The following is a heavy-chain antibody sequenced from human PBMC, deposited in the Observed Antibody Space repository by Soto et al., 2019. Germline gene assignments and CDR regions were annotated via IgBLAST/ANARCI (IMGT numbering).Heavy chain of an antibody. V-gene: IGHV4-59*01. CDR3: ARLYCSGGSCYPYYYYYGMDV. J-gene: IGHJ6*02. CDR2: IYYSGST. CDR1: GGSISSYY. Sequence: SETLSLTCTVSGGSISSYYWSWIRQPPGKGLEWIGYIYYSGSTNYNPSLKSRVTISVDTSKNQFSLKLSSVTAADTAVYYCARLYCSGGSCYPYYYYYGMDVWGQGTTVTVSS. D-gene: IGHD2-15*01.